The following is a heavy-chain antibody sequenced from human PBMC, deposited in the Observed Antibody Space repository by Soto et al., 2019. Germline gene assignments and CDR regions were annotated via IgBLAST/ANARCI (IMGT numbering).Heavy chain of an antibody. Sequence: SETLSLTCTVSGGSISSGGYYWSWIRQHPGKGLEWIGNIYYSGSTFYNPSLKSRVTISVDTSKNQFSLKLGSVTAADTAVYYCARDPQNGDYVGTFDYWGQGTLVTVSS. CDR2: IYYSGST. J-gene: IGHJ4*01. D-gene: IGHD4-17*01. CDR1: GGSISSGGYY. CDR3: ARDPQNGDYVGTFDY. V-gene: IGHV4-31*03.